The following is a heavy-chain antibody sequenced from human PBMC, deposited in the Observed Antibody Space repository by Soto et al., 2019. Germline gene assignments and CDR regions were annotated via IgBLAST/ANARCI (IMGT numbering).Heavy chain of an antibody. CDR1: GFTFSSYA. Sequence: GGSLRLSCAASGFTFSSYAMHWVRQAPGKGLEWVAVISYDGSNKYYADSVKGRFTISRDNSKNTLYLQMNSLRAEDTAVYYCARDDFDCSGGSCYGAMENYFDYWGQGTLVTVSS. V-gene: IGHV3-30-3*01. D-gene: IGHD2-15*01. J-gene: IGHJ4*02. CDR3: ARDDFDCSGGSCYGAMENYFDY. CDR2: ISYDGSNK.